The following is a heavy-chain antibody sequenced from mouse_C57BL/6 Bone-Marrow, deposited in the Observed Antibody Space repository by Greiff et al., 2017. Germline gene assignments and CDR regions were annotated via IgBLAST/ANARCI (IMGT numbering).Heavy chain of an antibody. D-gene: IGHD4-1*01. CDR1: GYTFTSYG. CDR3: ARNWYYFDY. J-gene: IGHJ2*01. V-gene: IGHV1-81*01. CDR2: IYPRSGNT. Sequence: QVQLKESGAELARPGASVKLSCKASGYTFTSYGISWVKQRTGQGLEWIGEIYPRSGNTYYNEKFKGKATLTADKSSSAAYMELRRLTSEDSAVYFCARNWYYFDYWGQGTTRTVSS.